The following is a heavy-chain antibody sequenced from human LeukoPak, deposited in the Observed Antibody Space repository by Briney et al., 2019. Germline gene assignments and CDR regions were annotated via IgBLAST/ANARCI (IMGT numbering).Heavy chain of an antibody. CDR1: GFSLSTSGVG. D-gene: IGHD3-10*01. V-gene: IGHV2-5*02. Sequence: GSGPTLVKPTQTLTLTCTFSGFSLSTSGVGVGWIRQPPGKALEWLALIYWDDDKRYSPSLKSRLTITKDTSKNQVVLTMTNMDPVDTATYHCAHLKETMVRGGTPLDYWGQGTLVTVSS. CDR2: IYWDDDK. J-gene: IGHJ4*02. CDR3: AHLKETMVRGGTPLDY.